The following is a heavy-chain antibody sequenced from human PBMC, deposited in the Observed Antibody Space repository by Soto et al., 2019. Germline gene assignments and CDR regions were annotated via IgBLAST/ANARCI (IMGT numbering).Heavy chain of an antibody. J-gene: IGHJ5*02. CDR2: ISAYNGNT. Sequence: ASVKVSCKASGYTFTIYGIIWVRQAPGQGLEWMGWISAYNGNTNYAQKLQGRVTMTTDTSTSTAYMELRSLRSDDTAVYYCAGRYCSGGSCERWFDPWGQGTLVTVSS. CDR1: GYTFTIYG. CDR3: AGRYCSGGSCERWFDP. D-gene: IGHD2-15*01. V-gene: IGHV1-18*01.